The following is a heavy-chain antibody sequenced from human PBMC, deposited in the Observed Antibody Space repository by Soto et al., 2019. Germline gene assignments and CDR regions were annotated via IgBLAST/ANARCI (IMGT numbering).Heavy chain of an antibody. D-gene: IGHD3-22*01. Sequence: VQLVESGGGEVQPGRSLRLSCAASGFKYTDFALHWVRQAPGKGLEWVAIISYDGSDKYYADSVKGRFVISRDNPKNPLYLEMNSLRPDDTAVYFCARRAWDSYYAIDVWGQGTTVNVFS. CDR2: ISYDGSDK. J-gene: IGHJ6*02. CDR3: ARRAWDSYYAIDV. CDR1: GFKYTDFA. V-gene: IGHV3-30*09.